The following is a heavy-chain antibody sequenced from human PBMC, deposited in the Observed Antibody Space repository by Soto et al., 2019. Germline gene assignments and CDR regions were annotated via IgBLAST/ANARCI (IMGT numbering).Heavy chain of an antibody. Sequence: QVRLQESGPGLVEPSETLSLTCTVSGGSISPSYWNWVRQPPGKRLEWIGCIYYTGNTYYNPSLKSRVTISRDTPKNQSSPEVTSVTAADTAMYSCAAGLDHNKVGYWGQGTLVTVSS. V-gene: IGHV4-59*01. J-gene: IGHJ4*02. CDR1: GGSISPSY. CDR3: AAGLDHNKVGY. CDR2: IYYTGNT. D-gene: IGHD3-16*01.